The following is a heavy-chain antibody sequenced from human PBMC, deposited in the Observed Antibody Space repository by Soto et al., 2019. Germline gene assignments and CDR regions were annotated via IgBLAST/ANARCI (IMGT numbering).Heavy chain of an antibody. CDR1: GGSISSGGYY. CDR3: ARGVDSSSWSKGYYYYGMDV. V-gene: IGHV4-31*03. J-gene: IGHJ6*02. Sequence: SETLSLTCTVSGGSISSGGYYWSWIRQHPGKGLEWIGYIYYSGSTYYNPSLKSRVTISVDTSKNQFSLKLSSVTAADTAVYYCARGVDSSSWSKGYYYYGMDVWGQGTTVTVSS. CDR2: IYYSGST. D-gene: IGHD6-13*01.